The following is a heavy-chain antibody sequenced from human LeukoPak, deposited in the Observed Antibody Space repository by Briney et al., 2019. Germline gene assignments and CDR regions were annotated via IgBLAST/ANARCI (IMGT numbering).Heavy chain of an antibody. J-gene: IGHJ4*02. D-gene: IGHD6-19*01. V-gene: IGHV3-23*01. Sequence: GGSLTLSCAASGFTFSSYAMSWVRQAPGKGLEWVSVISGSGGSTYYADSVKGRFTISRDNSKNTLYLQMNSLRAEDTAVYYCAKDGLIFPAVAGVIDYWGQGTLVTVSS. CDR2: ISGSGGST. CDR1: GFTFSSYA. CDR3: AKDGLIFPAVAGVIDY.